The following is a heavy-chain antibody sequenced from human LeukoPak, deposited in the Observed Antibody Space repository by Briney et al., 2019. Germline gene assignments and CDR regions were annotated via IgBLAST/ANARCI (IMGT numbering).Heavy chain of an antibody. CDR3: AREMATMSNAFDI. D-gene: IGHD5-24*01. Sequence: SETLSLTCTISGXSISSYYGSWIRQPPGKGLEWIGYIYYSGSTNYNPSLKSRVTISVDTSKNQFSLKLSSVTAADTAVYYCAREMATMSNAFDIWGQGTMVTVSS. CDR2: IYYSGST. CDR1: GXSISSYY. J-gene: IGHJ3*02. V-gene: IGHV4-59*01.